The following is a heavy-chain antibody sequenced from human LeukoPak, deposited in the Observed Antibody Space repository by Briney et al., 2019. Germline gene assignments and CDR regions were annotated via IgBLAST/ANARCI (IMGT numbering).Heavy chain of an antibody. CDR2: IYYSGST. CDR1: GGSISSYY. CDR3: AGGDYDTLFDY. Sequence: PSETLSLTCTVSGGSISSYYWSWIRQPPGKGLEWIGYIYYSGSTNYNPSLKSRVTISVDTSKNQFSLKQSSVTAADTAVYYCAGGDYDTLFDYWGQGTLVTVAS. J-gene: IGHJ4*02. D-gene: IGHD3-22*01. V-gene: IGHV4-59*01.